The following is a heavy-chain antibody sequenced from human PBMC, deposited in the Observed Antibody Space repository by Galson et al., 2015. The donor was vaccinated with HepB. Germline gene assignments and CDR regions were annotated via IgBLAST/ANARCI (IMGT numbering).Heavy chain of an antibody. D-gene: IGHD6-13*01. CDR3: AREVSSSYYFDY. CDR2: IYYRSKWYN. V-gene: IGHV6-1*01. CDR1: GDSVSSNSAT. Sequence: CAISGDSVSSNSATWNWIRQSPSRGLEWLGRIYYRSKWYNNYAVSVKSRISINPDTSKNQFSLHLNSVTPEDTALYYCAREVSSSYYFDYWGQGTLVTVSS. J-gene: IGHJ4*02.